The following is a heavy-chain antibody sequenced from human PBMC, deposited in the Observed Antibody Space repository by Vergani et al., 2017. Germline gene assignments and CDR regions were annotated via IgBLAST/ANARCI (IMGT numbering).Heavy chain of an antibody. J-gene: IGHJ4*02. CDR1: GGSFSGYY. CDR3: ARGRKWPNVRAPFDY. Sequence: QVQLQQWGAGLLKPSETLSLTCAVYGGSFSGYYWSWIRQPPGKGLEWIGEINHRGSTNYNPSLKSRVTISVDTSKNQFSLKLSSVTAADTAVYYCARGRKWPNVRAPFDYWGQGTLVTVSS. CDR2: INHRGST. V-gene: IGHV4-34*01. D-gene: IGHD2-8*01.